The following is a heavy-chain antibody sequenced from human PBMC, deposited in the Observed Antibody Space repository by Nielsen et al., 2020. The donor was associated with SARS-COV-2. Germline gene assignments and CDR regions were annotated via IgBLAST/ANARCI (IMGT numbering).Heavy chain of an antibody. CDR1: GYTFTNNY. Sequence: ASVKVSCKASGYTFTNNYMHWVRQATGQGLEWMGWMNPNSGNTGYAQKFRGRVTMTRNTSISTAYMELSSLRSEDTAVYYCARGNYDFWSGYPYYYYGMDVWGQGTTVTVSS. D-gene: IGHD3-3*01. CDR3: ARGNYDFWSGYPYYYYGMDV. J-gene: IGHJ6*02. CDR2: MNPNSGNT. V-gene: IGHV1-8*01.